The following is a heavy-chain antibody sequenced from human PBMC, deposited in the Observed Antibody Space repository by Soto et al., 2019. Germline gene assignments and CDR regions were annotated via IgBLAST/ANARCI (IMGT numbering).Heavy chain of an antibody. D-gene: IGHD5-12*01. V-gene: IGHV3-30*18. CDR1: GFTFNNHG. CDR2: ISYVGSVK. Sequence: QVQLVESGGGVVQPGRSLRLSCAASGFTFNNHGMHWVRQAPGKGLEWVAVISYVGSVKFYADSVKGRFTISRDNSKNTLYLQMNSLRAEDTAVYYCAKEKEYHGFYGMDAWGQGTTVTVSS. J-gene: IGHJ6*02. CDR3: AKEKEYHGFYGMDA.